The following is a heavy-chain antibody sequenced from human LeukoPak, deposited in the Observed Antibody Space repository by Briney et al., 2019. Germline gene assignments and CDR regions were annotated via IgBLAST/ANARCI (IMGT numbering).Heavy chain of an antibody. J-gene: IGHJ4*02. Sequence: HAGGSLRLSCAASGFTFNRYAMSWVRQAAGKGLGWVSTISGSGGGTHCADSVKGRFTISRDNSKNTLYLQMNSLRAEDMAVYYCAKGGNCSGGSCYLSIDYWGQGTLVTVSS. CDR3: AKGGNCSGGSCYLSIDY. CDR1: GFTFNRYA. V-gene: IGHV3-23*01. CDR2: ISGSGGGT. D-gene: IGHD2-15*01.